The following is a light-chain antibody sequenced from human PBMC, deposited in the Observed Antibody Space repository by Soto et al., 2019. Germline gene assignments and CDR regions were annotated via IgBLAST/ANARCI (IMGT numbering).Light chain of an antibody. V-gene: IGKV1-5*03. Sequence: DIQMTQSPSTLSASVGDRVTITCRASQSISIWLAWYQQKPGKAPKLLIYKASSLEGGVPSRFSGSGSGTEFTLTISSLQPDDFATYYCQQYNSYPYTFGQGTRLEIK. J-gene: IGKJ5*01. CDR1: QSISIW. CDR2: KAS. CDR3: QQYNSYPYT.